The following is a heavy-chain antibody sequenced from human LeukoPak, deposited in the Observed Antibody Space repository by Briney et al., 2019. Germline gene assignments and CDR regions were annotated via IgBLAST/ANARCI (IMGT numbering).Heavy chain of an antibody. D-gene: IGHD2-2*02. CDR1: GGSISNSNYY. J-gene: IGHJ6*03. CDR3: ARGSPGHKARQQLYLGPYYYYYMDV. V-gene: IGHV4-39*01. Sequence: SETLSLTCTVSGGSISNSNYYWGWIRQPPGKGLEWIGNIYYSGSTYYNPSLKSRVTISVDTSKNQFSLKLSSVTAADTAVYYCARGSPGHKARQQLYLGPYYYYYMDVWGKGTTVTVSS. CDR2: IYYSGST.